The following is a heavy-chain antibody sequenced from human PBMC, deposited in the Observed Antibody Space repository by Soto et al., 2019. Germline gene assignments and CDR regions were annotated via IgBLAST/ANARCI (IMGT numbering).Heavy chain of an antibody. CDR1: GGSFSGYY. Sequence: SETLSLTCAVYGGSFSGYYWSWIRQPPGKGLEWIGEINHSGSTNYNPSLKSRVTISVDTSKNQFSLKLSSVTAADTAVYYCARDSFDRATTVTKDAFDIWGQGTMVTVSS. CDR2: INHSGST. CDR3: ARDSFDRATTVTKDAFDI. J-gene: IGHJ3*02. V-gene: IGHV4-34*01. D-gene: IGHD4-17*01.